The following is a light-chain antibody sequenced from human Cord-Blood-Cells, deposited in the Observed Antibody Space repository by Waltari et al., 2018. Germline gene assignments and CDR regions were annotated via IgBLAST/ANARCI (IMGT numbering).Light chain of an antibody. V-gene: IGLV4-69*01. CDR1: SGHSSYA. Sequence: QLVLTQSPSASASLGASVQLTSTLSSGHSSYAIAWHQQQPEKGPRYLMKLNSDGSHSKGDGIPDRFSGSSSGAERYLTISSLQSEDEADYYCQTWGTGIGVFGGGTKLTVL. J-gene: IGLJ3*02. CDR2: LNSDGSH. CDR3: QTWGTGIGV.